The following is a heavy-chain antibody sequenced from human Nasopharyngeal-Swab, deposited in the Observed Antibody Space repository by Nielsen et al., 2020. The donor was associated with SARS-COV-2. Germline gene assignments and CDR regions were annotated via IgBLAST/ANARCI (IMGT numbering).Heavy chain of an antibody. CDR2: IIPILGIA. J-gene: IGHJ4*02. Sequence: SAKVSCNASGGTFSSYAISWVRQAPGQGLEWMGRIIPILGIANYAQKFQGRVTITADKSTSTAYMELSSLRSEDTAVYYCARVPGVSSSPRYFDYWGQGTLVTVSS. D-gene: IGHD6-6*01. V-gene: IGHV1-69*04. CDR3: ARVPGVSSSPRYFDY. CDR1: GGTFSSYA.